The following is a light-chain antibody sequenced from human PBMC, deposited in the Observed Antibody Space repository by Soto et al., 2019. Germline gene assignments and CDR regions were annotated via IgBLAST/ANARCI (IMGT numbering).Light chain of an antibody. Sequence: GDRVTITCQASQDISNFLNWYQQKPGKAPKLLINDASNLETGVPSRFSGSGSGTDFTFTISSLQPEDIATYYCQHYDNLVTFXPGTKVDIK. CDR2: DAS. CDR1: QDISNF. V-gene: IGKV1-33*01. CDR3: QHYDNLVT. J-gene: IGKJ3*01.